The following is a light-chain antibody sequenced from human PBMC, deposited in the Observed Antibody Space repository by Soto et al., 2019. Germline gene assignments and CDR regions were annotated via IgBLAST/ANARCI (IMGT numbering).Light chain of an antibody. CDR3: HQSYSTLLIT. V-gene: IGKV1-39*01. Sequence: DIQMTQSPSSLSASVGDRVTITCRASQSISSYLNWYQQKPGKAPKLLIYAASSLQSGVPSRFSGSGSGTDFTLTISSLQPEDFATYYCHQSYSTLLITFGPGTKVDIK. CDR1: QSISSY. CDR2: AAS. J-gene: IGKJ3*01.